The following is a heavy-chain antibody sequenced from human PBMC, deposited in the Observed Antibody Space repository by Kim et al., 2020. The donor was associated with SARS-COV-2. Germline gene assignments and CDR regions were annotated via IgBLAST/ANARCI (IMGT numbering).Heavy chain of an antibody. CDR2: EK. V-gene: IGHV3-7*01. J-gene: IGHJ1*01. Sequence: EKYYVDSVKGRCTIPRDNAKNSLYLQMNSLRAEDTAVYYCAGGSGFLIEHWGRGALVTVSS. CDR3: AGGSGFLIEH. D-gene: IGHD3-3*01.